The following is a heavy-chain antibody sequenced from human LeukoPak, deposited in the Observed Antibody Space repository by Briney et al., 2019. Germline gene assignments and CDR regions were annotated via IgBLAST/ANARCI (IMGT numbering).Heavy chain of an antibody. V-gene: IGHV3-21*01. CDR2: TSSTSTYI. D-gene: IGHD5-12*01. Sequence: YPGGSLRLSCAASGFTVSSNYMSWVRQAPGKGLEWVSSTSSTSTYIYYADSVKGRFTISRDNAKNSLYLQMNSLRVEDTAVYYCARETNRDGYSGYDYAFYGMDVWGHGTTVTVSS. CDR3: ARETNRDGYSGYDYAFYGMDV. J-gene: IGHJ6*02. CDR1: GFTVSSNY.